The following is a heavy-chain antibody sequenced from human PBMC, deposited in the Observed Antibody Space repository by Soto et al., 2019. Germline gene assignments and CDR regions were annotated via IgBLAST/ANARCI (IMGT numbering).Heavy chain of an antibody. V-gene: IGHV3-11*01. CDR3: ARDKALQFGELYYYGMDV. CDR2: ISSSGSTI. J-gene: IGHJ6*02. Sequence: GGSLRLSCAASGFTFSDYYMSWIRQAPGKGLEWVSYISSSGSTIYYADSVEGRFTISRDNAKNSLYLQMNSLRAEDTAVYYCARDKALQFGELYYYGMDVWGQGTTVTVSS. D-gene: IGHD3-10*01. CDR1: GFTFSDYY.